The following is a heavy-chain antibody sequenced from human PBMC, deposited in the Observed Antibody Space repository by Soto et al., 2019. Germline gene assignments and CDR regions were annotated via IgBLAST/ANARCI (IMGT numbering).Heavy chain of an antibody. CDR2: IYYSGST. J-gene: IGHJ6*03. D-gene: IGHD2-2*01. Sequence: SATLSLTCTVSGGSISSYYWSWIRQPPGKGLEWSGYIYYSGSTNYNPSLKSRVTISVDTSKNQFSLKLGSVTAADTAVYYCARLRRRSSTRCLSGMDVWGKETTVTVPS. CDR1: GGSISSYY. V-gene: IGHV4-59*08. CDR3: ARLRRRSSTRCLSGMDV.